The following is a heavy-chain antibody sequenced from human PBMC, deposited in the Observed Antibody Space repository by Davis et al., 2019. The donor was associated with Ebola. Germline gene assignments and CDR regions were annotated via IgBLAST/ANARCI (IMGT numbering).Heavy chain of an antibody. CDR1: GFTFSSYW. CDR3: AKDRFIYSNYVDY. J-gene: IGHJ4*02. V-gene: IGHV3-7*03. CDR2: IKQDGSEK. Sequence: GESLKISCAASGFTFSSYWMSWVRQAPGKGLEWVANIKQDGSEKYYVDSVKGRFTISRDNSKNSLYLQMNSLRTEDTALYYCAKDRFIYSNYVDYWGQGTLVTVSS. D-gene: IGHD4-11*01.